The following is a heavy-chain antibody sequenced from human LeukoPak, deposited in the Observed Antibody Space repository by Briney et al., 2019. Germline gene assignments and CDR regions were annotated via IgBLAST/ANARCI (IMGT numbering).Heavy chain of an antibody. Sequence: SETLSLTCTVSGGSISSYYWSWIRQPAGKGLEWIGRIYTSGSTNYIPSLKSRVTMSVDTSKNQFSLKLSSVTAADTAVYYCARSFGSSWRAEYFQHWGQGTLVTVSS. CDR2: IYTSGST. CDR3: ARSFGSSWRAEYFQH. D-gene: IGHD6-13*01. J-gene: IGHJ1*01. V-gene: IGHV4-4*07. CDR1: GGSISSYY.